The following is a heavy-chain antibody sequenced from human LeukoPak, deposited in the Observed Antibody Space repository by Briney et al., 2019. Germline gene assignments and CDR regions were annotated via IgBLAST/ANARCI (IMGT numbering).Heavy chain of an antibody. CDR1: GYTFTSYD. D-gene: IGHD6-13*01. CDR3: ARGVVAAAGIAVDHGPRSSPSINWLYP. Sequence: GASVKVSCKASGYTFTSYDINWVRQATGQGREWMGWMNTNSGNTGYAQKFQGRVTITRNTSISTAYMELSSLRSEDTAVYYCARGVVAAAGIAVDHGPRSSPSINWLYPSGQGPSVTVSS. V-gene: IGHV1-8*03. CDR2: MNTNSGNT. J-gene: IGHJ5*02.